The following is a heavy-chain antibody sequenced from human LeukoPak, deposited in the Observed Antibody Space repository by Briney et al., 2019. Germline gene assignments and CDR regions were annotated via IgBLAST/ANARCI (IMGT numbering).Heavy chain of an antibody. J-gene: IGHJ5*02. CDR3: ARAVGDCSSTSCYGNWFDP. CDR1: GFTFSSDS. D-gene: IGHD2-2*01. V-gene: IGHV3-21*01. CDR2: ISSSSSYI. Sequence: GGSLRLSCAASGFTFSSDSMNWVRQAPGKGLEWVSSISSSSSYIYYADSVKGRFTISRDNAKNSLYLQMNSLRAEDTAVYYCARAVGDCSSTSCYGNWFDPWGQGTLVTVSS.